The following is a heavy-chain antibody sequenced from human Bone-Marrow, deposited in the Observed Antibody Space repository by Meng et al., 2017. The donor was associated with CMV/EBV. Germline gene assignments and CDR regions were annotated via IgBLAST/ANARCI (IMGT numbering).Heavy chain of an antibody. CDR1: GFTFSTYP. CDR2: ISSSSYYI. CDR3: ARAKDCSSTTCYGDY. D-gene: IGHD2-2*01. Sequence: GESLKISCAASGFTFSTYPMIWVRQAPGKGLEWVSSISSSSYYIFYGDSVKGRFTVSRDNAKNSLFLQMNSLRAEDTAVYYRARAKDCSSTTCYGDYWGQGTLVTVSS. V-gene: IGHV3-21*01. J-gene: IGHJ4*02.